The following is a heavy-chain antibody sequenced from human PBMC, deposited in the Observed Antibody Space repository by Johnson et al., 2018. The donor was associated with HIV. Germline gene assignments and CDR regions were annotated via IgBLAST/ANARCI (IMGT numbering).Heavy chain of an antibody. Sequence: QVQLVESGGGVVQPGRSLRLSCAASGFTFSSYAMHWVRKAPGKGLEWVAVISYDGSNKYYADSVKGRFTISRDNSKNTLYLQMNSLRAEDTAGYYCARVTMRVVGMQAFDIWGQDTMVTVSS. V-gene: IGHV3-30-3*01. CDR2: ISYDGSNK. CDR3: ARVTMRVVGMQAFDI. CDR1: GFTFSSYA. D-gene: IGHD3-22*01. J-gene: IGHJ3*02.